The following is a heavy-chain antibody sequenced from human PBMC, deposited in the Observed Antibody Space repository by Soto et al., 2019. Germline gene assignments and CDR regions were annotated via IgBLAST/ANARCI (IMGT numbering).Heavy chain of an antibody. J-gene: IGHJ5*02. D-gene: IGHD3-3*01. Sequence: PSETLSLTCTVSGGSISSSSYYWGWIRQPPGKGLEWIGSIYYSGSTYYNPSLKSRVTISVDTSKNQFSLKLSSVTAADTAVYYCARHLAADFWSGYARGLGNWFDPWGQGTLVTVSS. CDR1: GGSISSSSYY. CDR2: IYYSGST. CDR3: ARHLAADFWSGYARGLGNWFDP. V-gene: IGHV4-39*01.